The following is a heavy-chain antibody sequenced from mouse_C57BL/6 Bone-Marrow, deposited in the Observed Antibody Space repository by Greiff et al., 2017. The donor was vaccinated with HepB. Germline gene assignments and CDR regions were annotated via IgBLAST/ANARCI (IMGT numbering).Heavy chain of an antibody. CDR3: ARRDWDPFAY. Sequence: VQLQQSGPELVKPGASVKISCKASGYAFSSSWMNWVKQRPGKGLEWIGRIYPGDGDTNYNGKFKGKATLTADKSSSTAYMQLSSLTSEDSAVYFCARRDWDPFAYWGQGTLVTVSA. CDR2: IYPGDGDT. J-gene: IGHJ3*01. CDR1: GYAFSSSW. V-gene: IGHV1-82*01. D-gene: IGHD4-1*01.